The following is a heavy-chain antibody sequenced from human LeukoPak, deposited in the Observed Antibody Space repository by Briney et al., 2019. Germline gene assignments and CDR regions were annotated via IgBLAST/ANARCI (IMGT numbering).Heavy chain of an antibody. CDR3: VSRNYGSSPFDY. Sequence: HPGGSLRLSCAASGFTFSRYWMHWVRQAPGKGLAWVSRISSDGSNTNYADSVKGRFTISRDNAKNTLYLQMDSLTAEDTAVYYCVSRNYGSSPFDYWGQGTLVTVSS. CDR1: GFTFSRYW. CDR2: ISSDGSNT. J-gene: IGHJ4*02. V-gene: IGHV3-74*01. D-gene: IGHD4-17*01.